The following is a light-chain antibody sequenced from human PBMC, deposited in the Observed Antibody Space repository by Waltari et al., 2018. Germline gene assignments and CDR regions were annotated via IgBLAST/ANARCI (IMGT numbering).Light chain of an antibody. J-gene: IGLJ1*01. CDR2: NNY. Sequence: QSVLTQPPSASGTPGQRVTISCPGRSSDIGSNTVTWYQHLPGTAPRLLIYNNYYRPSGVPDRFSGSKSGTSASLAISGLQSEDEAVFYCATWDDSLKGFVFGSGTKVTVL. V-gene: IGLV1-44*01. CDR3: ATWDDSLKGFV. CDR1: SSDIGSNT.